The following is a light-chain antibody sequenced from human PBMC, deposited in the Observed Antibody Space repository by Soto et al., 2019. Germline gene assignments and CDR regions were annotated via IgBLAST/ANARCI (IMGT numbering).Light chain of an antibody. Sequence: DIQMTQSPSSLSASVGDRVTITCRASQDINSWLAWYQQKPGKVPKSLIFAASSLQSGVPSRFSGSRSGTEFTLTISSLQPEDFATYYCQQYNTYPLTFGGGTKV. CDR3: QQYNTYPLT. CDR1: QDINSW. V-gene: IGKV1D-16*01. J-gene: IGKJ4*01. CDR2: AAS.